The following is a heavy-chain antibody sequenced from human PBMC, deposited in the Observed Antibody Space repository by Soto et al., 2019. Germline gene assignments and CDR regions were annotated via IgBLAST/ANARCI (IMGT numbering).Heavy chain of an antibody. CDR1: GFTFSDSA. CDR2: IRSKADSYAT. J-gene: IGHJ4*02. D-gene: IGHD6-19*01. V-gene: IGHV3-73*01. CDR3: SSIKVAGPYFDY. Sequence: GGSLRLSCAASGFTFSDSAMHWVRQASGKGLEWVGRIRSKADSYATAYAASVKGRFTVSRDDSENTAYLQMNSLETDDTAVYYCSSIKVAGPYFDYWGQGILVTVSS.